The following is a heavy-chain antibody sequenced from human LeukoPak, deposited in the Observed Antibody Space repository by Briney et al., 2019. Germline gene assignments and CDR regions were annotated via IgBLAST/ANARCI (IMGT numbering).Heavy chain of an antibody. CDR2: IYNGVNT. CDR1: GASVSSASY. V-gene: IGHV4-61*01. D-gene: IGHD1-26*01. J-gene: IGHJ5*02. CDR3: ARSRAFNSGAFDP. Sequence: SETLSLTCTVSGASVSSASYWSWIRQPPGKGVEWIAHIYNGVNTNYNPSLKSRVTISVDTSKNQFSLRLNSVTAADTAVYYCARSRAFNSGAFDPWGQGSLVTVSS.